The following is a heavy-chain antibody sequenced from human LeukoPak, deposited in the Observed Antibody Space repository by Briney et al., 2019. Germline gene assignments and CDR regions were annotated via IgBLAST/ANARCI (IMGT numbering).Heavy chain of an antibody. CDR3: ATLSGEYFQH. J-gene: IGHJ1*01. CDR1: GFTCSSYA. CDR2: ISGSGGST. Sequence: PGGSLRLXCAASGFTCSSYAMSWVRQAPGKGLEWVSAISGSGGSTYYADSVKGRFTISRDNSKNTLYLQMNSLRAEDTAVYYCATLSGEYFQHWGQGTLVTVSS. V-gene: IGHV3-23*01.